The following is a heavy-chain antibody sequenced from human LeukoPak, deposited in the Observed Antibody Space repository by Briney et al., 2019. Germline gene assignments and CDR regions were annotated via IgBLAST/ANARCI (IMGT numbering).Heavy chain of an antibody. CDR1: GFAVSGNH. CDR3: ARDSTYYYFDY. D-gene: IGHD1-26*01. J-gene: IGHJ4*02. Sequence: GGSLRLSCAASGFAVSGNHMNWVRQAPGRGLEWVSIIYSADTTYHYADSVKGRSTISRDTSKNTVYLQMSSLRDEDTAIYYCARDSTYYYFDYWGQGTLVTVSS. CDR2: IYSADTT. V-gene: IGHV3-53*01.